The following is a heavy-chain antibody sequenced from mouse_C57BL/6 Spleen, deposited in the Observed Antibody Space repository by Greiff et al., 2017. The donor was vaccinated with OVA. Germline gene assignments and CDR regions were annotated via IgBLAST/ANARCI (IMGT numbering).Heavy chain of an antibody. CDR3: ARGGSNSWDY. J-gene: IGHJ2*01. V-gene: IGHV1-85*01. Sequence: VKLVESGPELVKPGASVKLSCKASGYTFTSYDINWVKQRPGQGLEWIGWIYPRDGSTKYNEKFKGKATLTVDTSSSTAYMELHSLTSEDSAVYCCARGGSNSWDYWGQGTTLTVSS. CDR1: GYTFTSYD. D-gene: IGHD6-1*01. CDR2: IYPRDGST.